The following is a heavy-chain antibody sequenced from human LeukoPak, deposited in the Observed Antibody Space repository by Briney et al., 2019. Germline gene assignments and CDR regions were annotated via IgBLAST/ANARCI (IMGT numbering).Heavy chain of an antibody. D-gene: IGHD4-17*01. CDR2: INPDSGDT. CDR3: ARDPYGDNHLDY. J-gene: IGHJ4*02. V-gene: IGHV1-2*02. CDR1: GYTFTYYY. Sequence: ASVKVSCKASGYTFTYYYIHWVRQAPGQGLEWMGWINPDSGDTKYVQKFQGRVTMTRDTSISTAYMDLSSLRSDDTAVHYCARDPYGDNHLDYWGQGTLVTVSS.